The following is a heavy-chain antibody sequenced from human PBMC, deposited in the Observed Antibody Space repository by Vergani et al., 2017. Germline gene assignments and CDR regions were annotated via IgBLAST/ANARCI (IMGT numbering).Heavy chain of an antibody. CDR3: ARGLEYQFYYYYYGMDV. CDR2: ISAYNGNT. CDR1: GYTFTSYG. V-gene: IGHV1-18*04. D-gene: IGHD6-6*01. Sequence: QVQLVQSGAEVKKPGASVKVSCKASGYTFTSYGISWVRQAPGQGLEWMGWISAYNGNTNYAQKLQGRVTLTTDTSTSTAYMELRSLRSDDTAVYYCARGLEYQFYYYYYGMDVWGQGTTVTVSS. J-gene: IGHJ6*02.